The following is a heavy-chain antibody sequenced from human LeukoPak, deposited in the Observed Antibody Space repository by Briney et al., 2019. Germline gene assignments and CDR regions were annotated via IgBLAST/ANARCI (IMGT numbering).Heavy chain of an antibody. CDR3: ATEGRSTSPGY. CDR1: GFTFSSYT. CDR2: ISSGRNSI. D-gene: IGHD2-2*01. V-gene: IGHV3-21*01. J-gene: IGHJ4*02. Sequence: GGSLRLSCGASGFTFSSYTMIWVRQAPGKGLEWVSSISSGRNSIYYADSVKGRFTISRENAKKSLYLQMNSLRAGARSVFYCATEGRSTSPGYWGQGTLVTVSS.